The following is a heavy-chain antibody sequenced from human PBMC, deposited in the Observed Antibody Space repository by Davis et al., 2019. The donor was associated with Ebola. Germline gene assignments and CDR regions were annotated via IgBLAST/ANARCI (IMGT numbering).Heavy chain of an antibody. V-gene: IGHV3-11*04. Sequence: PGGSLRLSCAASGFTFSDYYMSWIRQAPGKGLEWVSYISSSGSTIYYADSVKGRFTISRDNAKNSLYLQMNSLRAEDTAVYYYARKYSSSWYWDYYYMDVWGKGTTVTVFS. J-gene: IGHJ6*03. CDR2: ISSSGSTI. CDR1: GFTFSDYY. D-gene: IGHD6-13*01. CDR3: ARKYSSSWYWDYYYMDV.